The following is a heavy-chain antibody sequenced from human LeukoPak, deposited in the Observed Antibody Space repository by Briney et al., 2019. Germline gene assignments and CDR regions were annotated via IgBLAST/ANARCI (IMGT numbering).Heavy chain of an antibody. J-gene: IGHJ6*02. Sequence: SETLSLTCSVSGGSISGAYWSWIRQAPGKGLEWIGYIYYSGSTDYNPSLESRVTISIDTSKNHLSLNLTAVTAADTAIYYCARTGSGRDYYGMDVWGQGTSVTVSS. CDR2: IYYSGST. V-gene: IGHV4-59*01. D-gene: IGHD5-12*01. CDR1: GGSISGAY. CDR3: ARTGSGRDYYGMDV.